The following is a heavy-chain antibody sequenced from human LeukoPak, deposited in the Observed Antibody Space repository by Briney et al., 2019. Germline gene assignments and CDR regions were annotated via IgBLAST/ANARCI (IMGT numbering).Heavy chain of an antibody. CDR1: GFTFSEHY. J-gene: IGHJ3*02. CDR3: ARTSPGDAFDI. V-gene: IGHV3-72*01. Sequence: GGSLRLSCPASGFTFSEHYMDWVRQAPAKELEGVGRTSKKANRYSTDYAAPVKCRFTSTRDDSENSLYLQMNSMKTEDTAVYYCARTSPGDAFDIWGQGAVVTVSS. CDR2: TSKKANRYST.